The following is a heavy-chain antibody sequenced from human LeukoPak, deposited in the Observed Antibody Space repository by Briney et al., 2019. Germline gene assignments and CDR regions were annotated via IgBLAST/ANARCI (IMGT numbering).Heavy chain of an antibody. Sequence: PGGSLRLSRAASGFTFSNGWMSWVRPAPGKGLEWVGRIKSKSERGTTDYAAPVKGRFTISRDGSTNTVYLHMNSLKTEDTAVYFCTSNLYCSTSSCYTLDNWGQGTLVAVSP. CDR1: GFTFSNGW. CDR3: TSNLYCSTSSCYTLDN. J-gene: IGHJ4*02. CDR2: IKSKSERGTT. D-gene: IGHD2-2*02. V-gene: IGHV3-15*01.